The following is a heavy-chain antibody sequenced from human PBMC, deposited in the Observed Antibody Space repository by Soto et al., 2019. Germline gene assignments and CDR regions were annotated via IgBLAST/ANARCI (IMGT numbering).Heavy chain of an antibody. D-gene: IGHD6-25*01. CDR2: IFPGDSDT. CDR3: AAGSDYGGAFLY. Sequence: GESLKISCKAAGYSFTTSWIGWVRQVPGKGLEWMGVIFPGDSDTRYSPSFEGHVSISADKSITSAYLEWSTLKASGTAIYYCAAGSDYGGAFLYWGQGSLVTVSS. CDR1: GYSFTTSW. V-gene: IGHV5-51*01. J-gene: IGHJ4*02.